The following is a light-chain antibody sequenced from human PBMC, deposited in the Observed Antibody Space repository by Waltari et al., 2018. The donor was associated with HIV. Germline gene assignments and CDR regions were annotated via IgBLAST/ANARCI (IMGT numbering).Light chain of an antibody. J-gene: IGLJ3*02. V-gene: IGLV3-25*03. CDR2: KDS. Sequence: SYELTQPPSVSVSPGQTARTTCSGDASPKQSANSYQQKPGQAPVLVIYKDSGRPSGIPERFFGSSSGTTVTLTISGVQAEDEADYYCQSADSSGTPWVFGGGTKLTVL. CDR3: QSADSSGTPWV. CDR1: ASPKQS.